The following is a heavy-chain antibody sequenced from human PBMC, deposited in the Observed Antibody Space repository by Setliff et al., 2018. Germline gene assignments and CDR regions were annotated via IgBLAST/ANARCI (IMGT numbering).Heavy chain of an antibody. V-gene: IGHV1-69*05. Sequence: SVKVSCKASGGTFSSYGISWVRQAPGQGLEWMGGTIPIFGTTNYAQKFQGRVTIITDESTSTAYMELSSLTSADTAVYYCAREGVDSRSSTDYRYYMDVWGKGPRSPSP. CDR2: TIPIFGTT. CDR3: AREGVDSRSSTDYRYYMDV. J-gene: IGHJ6*03. D-gene: IGHD3-22*01. CDR1: GGTFSSYG.